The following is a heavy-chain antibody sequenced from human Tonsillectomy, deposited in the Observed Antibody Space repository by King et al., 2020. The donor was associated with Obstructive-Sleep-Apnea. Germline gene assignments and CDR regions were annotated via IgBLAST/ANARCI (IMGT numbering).Heavy chain of an antibody. V-gene: IGHV3-30-3*01. CDR3: ARLRVAAGDLPL. CDR1: GFTFSSYA. Sequence: VQLVQSGGGVVQPGRSLRLSCAASGFTFSSYALHWVRQAPGRGPEWVAGISKDGTNTEYADSVKGRFTISRDNSKNTLYLQMNSLSPDDSAVYYCARLRVAAGDLPLWGRGTLLAVSS. J-gene: IGHJ2*01. CDR2: ISKDGTNT. D-gene: IGHD4-17*01.